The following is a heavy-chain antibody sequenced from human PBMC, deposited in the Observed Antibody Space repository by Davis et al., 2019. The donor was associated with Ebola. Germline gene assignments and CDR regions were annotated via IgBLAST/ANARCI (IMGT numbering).Heavy chain of an antibody. D-gene: IGHD2-15*01. CDR2: VSPDGSDI. CDR3: TTILKTVVAATTQRIIDY. J-gene: IGHJ4*02. Sequence: PGGSLRLSCAASGLDVSRNWMHWVRQAPGKGLVWVSYVSPDGSDIRYADSVKGRFTISRDNAKNTLYLQMNSLRAEDTAVYYCTTILKTVVAATTQRIIDYWGQGTLVTVSS. CDR1: GLDVSRNW. V-gene: IGHV3-74*01.